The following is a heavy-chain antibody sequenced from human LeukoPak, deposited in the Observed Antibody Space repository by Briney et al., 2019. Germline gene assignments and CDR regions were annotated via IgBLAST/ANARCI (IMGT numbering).Heavy chain of an antibody. J-gene: IGHJ4*02. CDR3: ARDEEGFDY. V-gene: IGHV3-49*03. CDR2: IGSKAYGETT. Sequence: GGSLRLSCAASGFTFADYPMSWFRQAPGKGLEWVGFIGSKAYGETTAYAASVKGRFTISRDNTKNSLYLQMNSLGAEDTAVYYCARDEEGFDYWGQGTLVTVSS. CDR1: GFTFADYP.